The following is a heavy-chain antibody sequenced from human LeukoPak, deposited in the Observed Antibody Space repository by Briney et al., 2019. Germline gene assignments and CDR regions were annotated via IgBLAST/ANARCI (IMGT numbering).Heavy chain of an antibody. J-gene: IGHJ4*02. CDR3: ARENRLDRPRFDY. CDR1: GFTFSSYA. D-gene: IGHD1-1*01. V-gene: IGHV4-34*01. CDR2: INHSGST. Sequence: GSLRLSCAASGFTFSSYAMSWIRQPPGKGLEWIGEINHSGSTNYNPSLKSRVTISVDTSKNQFSLKLSSVTAADTAVYYCARENRLDRPRFDYWGQGTLVTVSS.